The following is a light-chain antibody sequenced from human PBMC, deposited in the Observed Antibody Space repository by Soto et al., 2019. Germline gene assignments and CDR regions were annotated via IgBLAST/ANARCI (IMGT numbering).Light chain of an antibody. V-gene: IGKV3-20*01. CDR2: GAA. CDR1: QSVRSNY. Sequence: DIVLTQSPGTLSLSPGERAMLSCRASQSVRSNYLAWYQQKPGQAPRLLIYGAASMATGVPDRFSGSGSGTDFTFVISGLEPEDVAVYYCQQYVTSPYTFGQGTKLEIK. CDR3: QQYVTSPYT. J-gene: IGKJ2*01.